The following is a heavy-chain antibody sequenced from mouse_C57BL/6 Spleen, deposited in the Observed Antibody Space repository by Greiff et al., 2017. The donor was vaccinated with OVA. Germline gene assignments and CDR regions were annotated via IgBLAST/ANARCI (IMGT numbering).Heavy chain of an antibody. CDR3: ARHLYGDYAMEY. CDR1: GYSITSGYY. D-gene: IGHD1-1*01. J-gene: IGHJ4*01. CDR2: ISYDGSN. Sequence: EVQLKESGPGLVKPSQSLSLTCSVTGYSITSGYYWNWIRQFPGNKLEWMGYISYDGSNNYNPSLKNRISITRDTSKNQFFLKLNSVTTEDTATYYCARHLYGDYAMEYWGQGPSVTVAS. V-gene: IGHV3-6*01.